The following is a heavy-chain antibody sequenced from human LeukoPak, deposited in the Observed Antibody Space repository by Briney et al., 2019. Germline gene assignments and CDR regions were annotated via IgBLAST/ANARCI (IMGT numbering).Heavy chain of an antibody. V-gene: IGHV3-23*01. Sequence: GGSLRLSCAASGFTFSSYGMHWVRQAPGKGLEWVSAISGSGGSTYYADSVKGRFTISRDNPKNTLYLQMNSLRAEDTAVYYCAKPAISSRGWYYDYWGQGTLVTVSS. D-gene: IGHD6-19*01. J-gene: IGHJ4*02. CDR2: ISGSGGST. CDR3: AKPAISSRGWYYDY. CDR1: GFTFSSYG.